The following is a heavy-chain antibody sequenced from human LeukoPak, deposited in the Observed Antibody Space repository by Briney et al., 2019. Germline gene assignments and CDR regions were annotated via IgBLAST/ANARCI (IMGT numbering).Heavy chain of an antibody. CDR3: ARYSSSSFDY. J-gene: IGHJ4*02. V-gene: IGHV3-7*01. Sequence: GGSLRLSCAASGFTFSSYWMSWVRQAPGKGLEWVANIKEDGSEKYYVDSVKGRFTISRDNAKNSLQLQMNNVRVEDTAVYYCARYSSSSFDYWGQGTLVTVSS. CDR2: IKEDGSEK. CDR1: GFTFSSYW. D-gene: IGHD6-6*01.